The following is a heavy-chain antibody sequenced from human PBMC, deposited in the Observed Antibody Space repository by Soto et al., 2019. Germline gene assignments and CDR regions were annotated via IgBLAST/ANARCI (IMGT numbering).Heavy chain of an antibody. Sequence: SETLSLTCTVSGGSISSGGYYWSWIRQHPGKGLEWIGYIYYSGSTYYNPSLKSRVTISVDTSKNQFSLKLSSVTAADTAVYYCARGIVVVPAAKVDTAMASFDYWGQGTLVTVSS. CDR1: GGSISSGGYY. J-gene: IGHJ4*02. D-gene: IGHD2-2*01. CDR3: ARGIVVVPAAKVDTAMASFDY. CDR2: IYYSGST. V-gene: IGHV4-31*03.